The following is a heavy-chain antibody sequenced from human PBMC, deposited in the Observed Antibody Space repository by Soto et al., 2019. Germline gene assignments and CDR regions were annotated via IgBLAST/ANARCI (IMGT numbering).Heavy chain of an antibody. CDR2: ISYDGSNK. CDR3: ARDLGEYSSSWSAFFDY. Sequence: QVQLVESGGGVVQPGRSLRLSCAASGFTFSSYAMHWVRQAPGKGLEWVAVISYDGSNKYYADSVKGRFTISRDNSKNTLYLQMNSLRAEDTAVHYCARDLGEYSSSWSAFFDYWGQGTLVTVSS. J-gene: IGHJ4*02. V-gene: IGHV3-30-3*01. D-gene: IGHD6-13*01. CDR1: GFTFSSYA.